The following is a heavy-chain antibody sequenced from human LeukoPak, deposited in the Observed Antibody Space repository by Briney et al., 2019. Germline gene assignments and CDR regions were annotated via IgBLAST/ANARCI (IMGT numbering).Heavy chain of an antibody. Sequence: PGGSLRLSCAASGFTFSSNAMSWVRQAPGKGLEWVSTISGNYGNTYYADSVKGRFTISRDNFKNTVFLRMNSLRAEDTAVYYCAKVVLLLTASDAFDFWGQGTKVTVSS. CDR1: GFTFSSNA. D-gene: IGHD2-21*02. CDR2: ISGNYGNT. V-gene: IGHV3-23*01. CDR3: AKVVLLLTASDAFDF. J-gene: IGHJ3*01.